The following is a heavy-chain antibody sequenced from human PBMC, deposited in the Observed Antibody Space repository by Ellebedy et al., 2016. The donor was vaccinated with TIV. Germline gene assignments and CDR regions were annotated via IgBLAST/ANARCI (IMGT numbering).Heavy chain of an antibody. V-gene: IGHV3-53*05. J-gene: IGHJ4*02. CDR2: IYSGGST. D-gene: IGHD3-22*01. Sequence: GESLKISXAASGFTVSSNYMSWVRQAPGKGLEWVSVIYSGGSTYYADSVKGRFTISRDNSKNTLYLQMNSLRAEDTAVYYCARKPTYYYDSSGYLDYWGQGTLVTVSS. CDR3: ARKPTYYYDSSGYLDY. CDR1: GFTVSSNY.